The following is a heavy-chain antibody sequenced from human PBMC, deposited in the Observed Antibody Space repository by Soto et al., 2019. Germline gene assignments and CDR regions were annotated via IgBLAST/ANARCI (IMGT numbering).Heavy chain of an antibody. CDR3: TILSGSFAY. D-gene: IGHD1-26*01. Sequence: EVQLVESGGGLVQPGGSLKLSCAASGFTFSGSGMHWVRQASGKGLEWIGHIRNKANSFATAYAASVKGRFTIYRDDSKNTAYLQMNSLKTEDTAVYYCTILSGSFAYWGQGTLVTVSS. CDR2: IRNKANSFAT. CDR1: GFTFSGSG. J-gene: IGHJ4*02. V-gene: IGHV3-73*01.